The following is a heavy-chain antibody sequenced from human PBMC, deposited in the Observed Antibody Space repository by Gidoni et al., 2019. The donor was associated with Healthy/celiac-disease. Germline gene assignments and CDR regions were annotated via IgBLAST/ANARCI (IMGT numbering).Heavy chain of an antibody. D-gene: IGHD1-26*01. V-gene: IGHV1-8*01. CDR1: GYTFTSYD. CDR3: ARGPPLPGSMGDY. CDR2: MNPNSGNT. Sequence: QVQLVQSVAEVTKPGASVMVSCKASGYTFTSYDINWVRQATGQGLEWMGWMNPNSGNTGYAQKFQGRVTMTRNTSISTAYMELSSLRSEDTAVYYCARGPPLPGSMGDYWGQGTLVTVSS. J-gene: IGHJ4*02.